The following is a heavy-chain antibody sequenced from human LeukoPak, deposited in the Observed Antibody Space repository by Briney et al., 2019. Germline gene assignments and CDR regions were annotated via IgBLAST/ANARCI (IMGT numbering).Heavy chain of an antibody. CDR1: GYDFSSYG. J-gene: IGHJ4*02. CDR3: ARHMTTVVTSLDN. CDR2: ISVYNGKT. V-gene: IGHV1-18*01. Sequence: ASVNVSCKASGYDFSSYGISWVRQAPGQGLQWMGWISVYNGKTKYGPLQGRVTLTADTSTDTAYMELTGLSSDDTAIYYCARHMTTVVTSLDNWGQGTLVTVSS. D-gene: IGHD4-23*01.